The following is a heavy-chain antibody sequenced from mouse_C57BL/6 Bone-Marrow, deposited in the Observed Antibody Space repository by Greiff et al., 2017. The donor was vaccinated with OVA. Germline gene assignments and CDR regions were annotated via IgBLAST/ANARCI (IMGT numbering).Heavy chain of an antibody. CDR3: ARQFYYGSSYGFAY. V-gene: IGHV5-6*01. CDR1: GFTFSSYG. Sequence: EVKLVESGGDLVKPGGSLKLSCAASGFTFSSYGMSWVRQTPDKRLEWVATISSGGSYTYYPDSVKGRVTISRDNAKNTLYLQMSSLKSEDTAMYYCARQFYYGSSYGFAYWGQGTLVTVSA. J-gene: IGHJ3*01. CDR2: ISSGGSYT. D-gene: IGHD1-1*01.